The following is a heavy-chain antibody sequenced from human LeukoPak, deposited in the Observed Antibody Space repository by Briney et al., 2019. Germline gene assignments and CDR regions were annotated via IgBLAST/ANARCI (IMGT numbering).Heavy chain of an antibody. D-gene: IGHD3-22*01. CDR3: AREYFYNSSGHGCSAY. CDR1: GFAFYTYW. Sequence: PGGSLRLSCAASGFAFYTYWMTWVRQAPGKGLEWVANIKEDGSEKYYVDSVKGRFTISRDNAKNSLYLQMNSLRAEDTAVYYCAREYFYNSSGHGCSAYWGQGTLVTVSS. CDR2: IKEDGSEK. V-gene: IGHV3-7*01. J-gene: IGHJ4*02.